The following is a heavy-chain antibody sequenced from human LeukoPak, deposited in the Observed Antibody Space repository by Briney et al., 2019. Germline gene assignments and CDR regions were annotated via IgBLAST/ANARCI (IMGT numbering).Heavy chain of an antibody. J-gene: IGHJ4*02. CDR2: IKSKTDGGTT. Sequence: GGSLRLSCAASGFTFSNAWMSWVRQAPGKGLEWVGRIKSKTDGGTTDYAAPVKGRFTISRDNAKNSLYLQMNSLRAEDTAVYYCARQLPTTYIDYWGQGTLVTVSS. CDR3: ARQLPTTYIDY. CDR1: GFTFSNAW. V-gene: IGHV3-15*01. D-gene: IGHD1-1*01.